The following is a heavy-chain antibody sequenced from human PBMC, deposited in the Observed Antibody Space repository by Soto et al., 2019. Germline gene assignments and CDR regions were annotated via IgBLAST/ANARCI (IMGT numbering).Heavy chain of an antibody. CDR2: ISSSSSYI. J-gene: IGHJ6*03. Sequence: GGSLRLSCAASGFTFSSYSMNWVRQAPGKGLEWVSSISSSSSYIYYADSVKGRLTISRDNAKNSLYLQMNSLRAEDTAVYYCARNCIAAVTKPYYMDVWGKGTTVTVSS. V-gene: IGHV3-21*01. CDR3: ARNCIAAVTKPYYMDV. D-gene: IGHD6-13*01. CDR1: GFTFSSYS.